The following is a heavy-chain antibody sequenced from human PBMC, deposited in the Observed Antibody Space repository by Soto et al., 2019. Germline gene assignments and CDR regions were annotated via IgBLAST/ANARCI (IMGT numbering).Heavy chain of an antibody. CDR1: GYTFIYYN. CDR3: ARGPSSGSFDF. CDR2: VNADNGDT. V-gene: IGHV1-3*01. Sequence: GASVKVSCKASGYTFIYYNMHWLRQAPGQRPEWMGWVNADNGDTRYSQKFQGRLTMTRDTSASTIYVELSSLTSEDTAVYFCARGPSSGSFDFWGQGTLVTVSS. D-gene: IGHD6-19*01. J-gene: IGHJ4*02.